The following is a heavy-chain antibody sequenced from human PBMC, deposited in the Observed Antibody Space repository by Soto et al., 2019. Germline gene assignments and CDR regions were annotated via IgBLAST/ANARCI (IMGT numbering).Heavy chain of an antibody. CDR3: ARSSGSSQGWETENYYYYMDV. J-gene: IGHJ6*03. D-gene: IGHD2-15*01. V-gene: IGHV3-23*01. CDR2: ISGSGGST. Sequence: PGGSLRLSCAASGFTFSSYAMSWVRQAPGKGLEWVSAISGSGGSTYYADSVKGRFTISRDNSKNTLYLQMNSLRAEDTAVYYCARSSGSSQGWETENYYYYMDVWGKGTTVTVSS. CDR1: GFTFSSYA.